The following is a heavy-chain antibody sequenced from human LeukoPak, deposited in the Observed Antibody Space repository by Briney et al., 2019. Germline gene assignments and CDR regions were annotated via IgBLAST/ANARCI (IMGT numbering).Heavy chain of an antibody. CDR1: GSSFTSYW. CDR3: ARLLRNIAAAVYYFVY. Sequence: GASLQISCKGSGSSFTSYWIGWVRPLPGKGLEWMGIIYPGDSDTRYSPSFQGQVTISADKSISTAYLQWSSLKASDTAMYYCARLLRNIAAAVYYFVYWGQGTLVTVSS. D-gene: IGHD6-13*01. CDR2: IYPGDSDT. V-gene: IGHV5-51*01. J-gene: IGHJ4*02.